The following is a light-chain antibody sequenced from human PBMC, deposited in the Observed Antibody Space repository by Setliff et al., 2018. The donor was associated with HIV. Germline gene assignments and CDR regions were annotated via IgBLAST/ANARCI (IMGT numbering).Light chain of an antibody. Sequence: QSALTQPASVSGSPGQSITISCIGPSSDVGGYNYVSWYQQHPGKAPKLMIYEVSNRPSGVSDRFSGSKSGNTASLTISGLQTEDEADYFCSSYTSSSPLYVFGTGTKVTVL. J-gene: IGLJ1*01. CDR2: EVS. CDR1: SSDVGGYNY. CDR3: SSYTSSSPLYV. V-gene: IGLV2-14*01.